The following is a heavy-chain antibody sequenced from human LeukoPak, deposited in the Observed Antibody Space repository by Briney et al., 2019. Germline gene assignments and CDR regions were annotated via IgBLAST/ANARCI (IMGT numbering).Heavy chain of an antibody. V-gene: IGHV4-34*01. Sequence: SETLSLTCAVYGGSFSGYYWSWIRQPPGKGLEWIGEINHSGSTNYNPSLKSRVTISVDTSKNQFSLKLSSVTAADAAVYYCARGGGYCSSTSCSPFDYWGQGTLVTVSS. D-gene: IGHD2-2*01. CDR3: ARGGGYCSSTSCSPFDY. CDR1: GGSFSGYY. CDR2: INHSGST. J-gene: IGHJ4*02.